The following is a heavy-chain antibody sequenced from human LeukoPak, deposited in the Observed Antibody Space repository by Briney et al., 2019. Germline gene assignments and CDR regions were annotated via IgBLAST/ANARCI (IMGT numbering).Heavy chain of an antibody. CDR1: GFTFFRHS. CDR3: ARRQDYYDSRSIDY. CDR2: IYHSGST. D-gene: IGHD3-22*01. V-gene: IGHV4-4*02. Sequence: GSLRLSCEVSGFTFFRHSMSWVRQLPGKGLEWIGEIYHSGSTNYNPSLKSRVTISVDKSKNQFSLKLSSVTAADTAVYYCARRQDYYDSRSIDYWGQGTLVTVSS. J-gene: IGHJ4*02.